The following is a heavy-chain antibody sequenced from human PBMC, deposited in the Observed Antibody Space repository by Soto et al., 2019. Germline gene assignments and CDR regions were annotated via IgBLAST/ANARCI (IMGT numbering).Heavy chain of an antibody. J-gene: IGHJ4*02. V-gene: IGHV4-39*01. CDR3: AIFLMYYDFWSGNIFY. D-gene: IGHD3-3*01. CDR1: GGSISSSSYY. CDR2: IYYSGST. Sequence: SETLSLTCTVSGGSISSSSYYWGWIRQPPGKGLEWIGSIYYSGSTYYNPSLKSRVTISVDTSKNQFSLKLSSVTAADTAVYYCAIFLMYYDFWSGNIFYWGQVTLVTFS.